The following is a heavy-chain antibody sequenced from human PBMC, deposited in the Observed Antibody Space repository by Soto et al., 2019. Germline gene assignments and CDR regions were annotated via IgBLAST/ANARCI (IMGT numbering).Heavy chain of an antibody. CDR2: MYNTGST. CDR1: GGYISGYY. J-gene: IGHJ6*02. D-gene: IGHD2-21*02. CDR3: ARDLWGYCGTDCYPLDV. Sequence: PSETLSLTCIVSGGYISGYYWSWIRQPPGKGLEWIGYMYNTGSTVYNPSFKNRVTISVDTSKSQFSLRLNSVTAADTAVYYCARDLWGYCGTDCYPLDVWGQGTTVTVSS. V-gene: IGHV4-59*01.